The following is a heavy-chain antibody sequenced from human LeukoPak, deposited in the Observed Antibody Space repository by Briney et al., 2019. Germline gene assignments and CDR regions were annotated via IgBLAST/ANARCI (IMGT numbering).Heavy chain of an antibody. CDR1: GFTFRSYS. V-gene: IGHV3-21*01. Sequence: GGSLRLSCAASGFTFRSYSMSWVRQAPGKGLEWVSTISGGGGTTYYADSVKGRFTISRDNAKNSLYLQMNSLRGEDTAVYYCARETSEAFDIWGQGTMVTVSS. J-gene: IGHJ3*02. CDR2: ISGGGGTT. CDR3: ARETSEAFDI.